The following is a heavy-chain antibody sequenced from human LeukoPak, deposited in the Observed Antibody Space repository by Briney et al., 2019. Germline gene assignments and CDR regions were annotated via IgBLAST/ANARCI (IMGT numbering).Heavy chain of an antibody. Sequence: GRSLRLSCAASGFTFGYYAMHWVRQAPGQGLVWVAVISYDGNRKDYADSVKGRFTSSRDTSKNTLYLQMNSLRAEDTAVYYCTRDTVTTGYYFDYWGQGTLVTVSS. V-gene: IGHV3-30-3*01. CDR1: GFTFGYYA. J-gene: IGHJ4*02. D-gene: IGHD4-17*01. CDR2: ISYDGNRK. CDR3: TRDTVTTGYYFDY.